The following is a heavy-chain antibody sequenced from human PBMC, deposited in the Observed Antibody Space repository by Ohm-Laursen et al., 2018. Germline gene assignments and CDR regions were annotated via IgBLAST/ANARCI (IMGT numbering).Heavy chain of an antibody. Sequence: GSLRLSCAASGFIFSDYYMTWIRQAPGKGLQWVSFISSSGSTIYYTDSVKGRLTISRDNAQNSLYLQMNSLTDEDTAVYYCGRVHHYYGSGSYPDFCGQGTLVTVSS. CDR2: ISSSGSTI. D-gene: IGHD3-10*01. CDR1: GFIFSDYY. CDR3: GRVHHYYGSGSYPDF. J-gene: IGHJ1*01. V-gene: IGHV3-11*01.